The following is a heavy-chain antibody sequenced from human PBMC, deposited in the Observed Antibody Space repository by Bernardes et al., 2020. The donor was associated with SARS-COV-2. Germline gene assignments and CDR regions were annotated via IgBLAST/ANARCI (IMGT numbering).Heavy chain of an antibody. J-gene: IGHJ6*02. CDR1: GGSISSYY. V-gene: IGHV4-59*01. CDR3: ARDRRGLPQEDYYGMDV. Sequence: SETLSLTCTVSGGSISSYYWSWIRQPPGKGLEWIGYIYYSGSTNYNPSLKSRVTISVDTSKNQFSLKLSSVTAADTAVYYCARDRRGLPQEDYYGMDVWGQGTTVTVSS. CDR2: IYYSGST.